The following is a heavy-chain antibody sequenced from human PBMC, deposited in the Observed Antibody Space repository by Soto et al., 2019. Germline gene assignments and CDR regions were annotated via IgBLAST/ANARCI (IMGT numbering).Heavy chain of an antibody. CDR3: ARDREDYDFWRGYFYYYYYGMDV. Sequence: XSVKVSCKASGYPFTSYGIIWVRQAPGQGLEWVGWISAYNGNTNYAQKLQGRVTMTTDTSTSTAYMELRSLRSDDTAVYYCARDREDYDFWRGYFYYYYYGMDVWGQGTTVTVSS. CDR2: ISAYNGNT. D-gene: IGHD3-3*01. CDR1: GYPFTSYG. J-gene: IGHJ6*02. V-gene: IGHV1-18*01.